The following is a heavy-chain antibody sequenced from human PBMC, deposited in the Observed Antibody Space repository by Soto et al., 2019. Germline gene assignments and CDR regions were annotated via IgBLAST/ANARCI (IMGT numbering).Heavy chain of an antibody. J-gene: IGHJ4*02. CDR1: GGSFSGYY. D-gene: IGHD6-19*01. CDR2: INHSGST. CDR3: ARSYSSGWYGDY. V-gene: IGHV4-34*01. Sequence: SETLSLTCAVYGGSFSGYYWSWIRQPPGKGLEWIGEINHSGSTNYNPSLKSRVTISVDTSKNQFSLKLSSVTAADTAVYYCARSYSSGWYGDYWGQGTLVTVSS.